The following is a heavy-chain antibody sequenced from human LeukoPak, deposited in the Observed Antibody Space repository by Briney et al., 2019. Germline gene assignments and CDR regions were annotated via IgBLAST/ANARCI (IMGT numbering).Heavy chain of an antibody. CDR1: GGSISSYY. CDR3: ARLEYYYDSNRLGDAFDI. D-gene: IGHD3-22*01. Sequence: SETLSLTCTVSGGSISSYYWSWIRQPPGKGLEWIGYIYYSGTTNYNPSLKSRVTISVDTSKNQVSSKLSSLTAADTAVYYCARLEYYYDSNRLGDAFDIWGQGTMVTVSS. J-gene: IGHJ3*02. V-gene: IGHV4-59*08. CDR2: IYYSGTT.